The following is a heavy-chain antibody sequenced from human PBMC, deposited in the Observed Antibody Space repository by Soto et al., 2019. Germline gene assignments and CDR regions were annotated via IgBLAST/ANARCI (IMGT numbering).Heavy chain of an antibody. D-gene: IGHD6-19*01. CDR1: RFTFINYW. J-gene: IGHJ4*02. CDR3: AREGSGFYADY. CDR2: IRQDGSEK. Sequence: ESGGGLVQPGGSLRLSCAASRFTFINYWMSWVRQAPGKGLEWVASIRQDGSEKYYLDSVKGRFTISRDNAENSLDLQMNSLRVEDTAVYYCAREGSGFYADYWGQGTLVTVSS. V-gene: IGHV3-7*01.